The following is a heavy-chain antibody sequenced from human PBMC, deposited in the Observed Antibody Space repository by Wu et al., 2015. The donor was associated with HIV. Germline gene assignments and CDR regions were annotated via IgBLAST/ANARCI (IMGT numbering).Heavy chain of an antibody. CDR2: MDPKSGSA. CDR1: GYRFTSFN. V-gene: IGHV1-8*02. Sequence: QVQLVQSGTVVQKPGTSVRVSCRVSGYRFTSFNINWIRQVHGRGLEWMGYMDPKSGSAAFGRNFQGRVSLTKNDSISTVYMELSRVTFDDTAIYYCARVDVLLTSAHLLVTTYQHSGQGTRVVVSS. D-gene: IGHD4-11*01. J-gene: IGHJ1*01. CDR3: ARVDVLLTSAHLLVTTYQH.